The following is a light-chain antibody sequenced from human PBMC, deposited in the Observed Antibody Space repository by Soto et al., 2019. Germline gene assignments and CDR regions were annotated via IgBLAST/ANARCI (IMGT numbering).Light chain of an antibody. CDR3: SSFAGSNNFPYV. Sequence: QAVRTQPPSASGSPGQSVTISCTGTSSDFGAYDYVSWYQQHPGKAPKLMIYEINKRPSGVPDRFSGSKSGNTASLTVSGLQAEDEADYYCSSFAGSNNFPYVFGTGTKATVL. V-gene: IGLV2-8*01. J-gene: IGLJ1*01. CDR1: SSDFGAYDY. CDR2: EIN.